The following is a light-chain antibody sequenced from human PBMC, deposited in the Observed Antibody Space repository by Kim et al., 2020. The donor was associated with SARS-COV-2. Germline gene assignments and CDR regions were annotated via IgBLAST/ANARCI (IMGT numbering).Light chain of an antibody. J-gene: IGLJ2*01. CDR1: SSNIGNNY. Sequence: GKKVTISGSGSSSNIGNNYVSWYQQRPGTAPKLLIYDNNKRPSGIPDRFSGSKSGTSATLGITGLQTGDEADYYCGTWDSSLSAVVFGGGTQLTVL. CDR2: DNN. CDR3: GTWDSSLSAVV. V-gene: IGLV1-51*01.